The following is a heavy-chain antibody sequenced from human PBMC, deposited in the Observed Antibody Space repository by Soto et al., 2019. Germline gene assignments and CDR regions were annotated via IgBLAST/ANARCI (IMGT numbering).Heavy chain of an antibody. D-gene: IGHD3-16*01. J-gene: IGHJ6*02. CDR2: TYYRSKWYN. CDR3: AGVVSFRGMDV. V-gene: IGHV6-1*01. Sequence: SQTLSLPCVISGNSVSSNSAAWIWIRQSPSRGLEWLGRTYYRSKWYNDYAVSVKSRITINPDTSKNQFSLHLDSVIPEDTAVSYCAGVVSFRGMDVWGQGTQVTVSS. CDR1: GNSVSSNSAA.